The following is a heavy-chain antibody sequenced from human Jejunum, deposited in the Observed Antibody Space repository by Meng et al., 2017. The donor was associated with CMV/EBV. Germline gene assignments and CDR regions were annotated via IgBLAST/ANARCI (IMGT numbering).Heavy chain of an antibody. D-gene: IGHD2-15*01. V-gene: IGHV4-59*01. CDR3: ARDGGLTQYYYYGMDV. Sequence: GGSISSYYWSWIRQLPGKGLEWIGYVYYSGSTNYNPSLKSRVTISVDTSKNQFSLKLSSVTAADTAVYYCARDGGLTQYYYYGMDVWGQGTTVTVSS. CDR2: VYYSGST. J-gene: IGHJ6*02. CDR1: GGSISSYY.